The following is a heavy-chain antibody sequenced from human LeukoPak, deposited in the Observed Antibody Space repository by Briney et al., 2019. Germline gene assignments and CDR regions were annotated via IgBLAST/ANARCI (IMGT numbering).Heavy chain of an antibody. V-gene: IGHV3-23*01. CDR2: ITSSGANT. J-gene: IGHJ5*02. CDR3: VRGSGGNYDT. CDR1: GFTFSSYA. D-gene: IGHD4-23*01. Sequence: GGSLRLSCAASGFTFSSYAMCWVRQAPGKGLQWVSSITSSGANTYYADSVKGRFTISRGNTKNTLHLQVNNLRAEDTAVYYCVRGSGGNYDTWDQGTLVTVSS.